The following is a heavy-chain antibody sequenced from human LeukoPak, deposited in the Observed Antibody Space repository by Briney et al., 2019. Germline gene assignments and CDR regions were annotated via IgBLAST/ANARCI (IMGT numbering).Heavy chain of an antibody. V-gene: IGHV5-51*01. CDR1: GSSFTSYY. Sequence: GESLKISCKGSGSSFTSYYIVWVRQMPGRGPEWMAIIYPGDSDTIYSPTFQGQVTISADKSTSTAYLQWSSLKASDTAMYYCATGYSGGDAFDIWGQGTMVTVSS. D-gene: IGHD5-18*01. CDR2: IYPGDSDT. J-gene: IGHJ3*02. CDR3: ATGYSGGDAFDI.